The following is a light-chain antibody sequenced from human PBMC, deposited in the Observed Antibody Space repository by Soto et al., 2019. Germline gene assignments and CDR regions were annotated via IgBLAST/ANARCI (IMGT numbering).Light chain of an antibody. J-gene: IGLJ1*01. V-gene: IGLV2-8*01. CDR3: SSYAGTNNRYG. CDR1: SSDVGGYNY. CDR2: EVS. Sequence: QSALTQPPSASGSPGQSVTVSCTGTSSDVGGYNYVSWYQQHPGKAPKLIIYEVSKRPSGVPDRFSGSKSVNTASLTVSGLQADEEADYYCSSYAGTNNRYGFGTGTKVTVL.